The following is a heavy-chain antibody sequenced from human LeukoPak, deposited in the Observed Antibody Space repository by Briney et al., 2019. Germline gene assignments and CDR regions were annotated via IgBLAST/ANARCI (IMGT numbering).Heavy chain of an antibody. J-gene: IGHJ3*02. D-gene: IGHD3-9*01. CDR3: ALLRYFDWLLSSSRAFDI. Sequence: PGGSLRLSCAASGFTFSSYEMNWVRQAPGKGLEWVSYISSSGSTIYYADSVKGRFTISRDNAKNSLYLQMNSLRAEDTAVYYCALLRYFDWLLSSSRAFDIWGQGTMVTVSS. CDR2: ISSSGSTI. CDR1: GFTFSSYE. V-gene: IGHV3-48*03.